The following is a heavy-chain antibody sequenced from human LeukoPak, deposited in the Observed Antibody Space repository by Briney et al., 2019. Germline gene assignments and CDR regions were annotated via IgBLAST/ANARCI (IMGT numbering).Heavy chain of an antibody. CDR2: IGGSGDKT. V-gene: IGHV3-23*01. D-gene: IGHD6-19*01. CDR1: GFTFNRDA. Sequence: GGSLRLSCAASGFTFNRDAISWVRQAPGRGLEWVSTIGGSGDKTFYADSVKGRFTISRDNSKNMLHLQMSSLTGEDTALYYCVRRGDASSGWGDHDYWGQGALVTVSS. CDR3: VRRGDASSGWGDHDY. J-gene: IGHJ4*02.